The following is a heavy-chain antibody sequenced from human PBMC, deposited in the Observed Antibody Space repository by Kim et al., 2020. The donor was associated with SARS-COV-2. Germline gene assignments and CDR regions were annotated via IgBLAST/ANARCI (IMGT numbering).Heavy chain of an antibody. D-gene: IGHD1-26*01. CDR2: IRSKANSYAT. Sequence: GGSLRLSCAASGFTFSGSAMHWVRQASGKGLEWVGRIRSKANSYATAYAASVKGRFTISRDDSKNTAYLQMNSLKTEDTAVYYCTRWVYSGSYGTFVYWGQGTLVTVSS. V-gene: IGHV3-73*01. CDR3: TRWVYSGSYGTFVY. CDR1: GFTFSGSA. J-gene: IGHJ4*02.